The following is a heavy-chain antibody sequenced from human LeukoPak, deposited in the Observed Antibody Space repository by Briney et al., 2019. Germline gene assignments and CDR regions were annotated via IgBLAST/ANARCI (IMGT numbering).Heavy chain of an antibody. Sequence: SETLSLTCPVSGGSISSSSSYWGWIRQPPGKGLEWIGSIYYSGSTNYNPSLKSRVNISVDTSKNQFSLKLSSVTAADTAVYYCARVSLGVGDYYYYYMDVWGKGTTVTVSS. J-gene: IGHJ6*03. CDR3: ARVSLGVGDYYYYYMDV. CDR1: GGSISSSSSY. D-gene: IGHD3-3*01. V-gene: IGHV4-61*05. CDR2: IYYSGST.